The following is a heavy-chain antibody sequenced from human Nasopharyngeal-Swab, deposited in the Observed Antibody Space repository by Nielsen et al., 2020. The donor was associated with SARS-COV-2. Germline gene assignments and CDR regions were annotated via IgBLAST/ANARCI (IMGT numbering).Heavy chain of an antibody. CDR3: ARDRVGAKGMDV. CDR2: IYYSGST. CDR1: GGSISSSSYY. Sequence: SETLSLTCTVSGGSISSSSYYWGWIRQPPGKGLEWIGSIYYSGSTYYNPSLKSRVTISVDTSKNQFSLKLSSVTAADTAVYYCARDRVGAKGMDVWGQGTTVTVSS. V-gene: IGHV4-39*02. D-gene: IGHD1-26*01. J-gene: IGHJ6*02.